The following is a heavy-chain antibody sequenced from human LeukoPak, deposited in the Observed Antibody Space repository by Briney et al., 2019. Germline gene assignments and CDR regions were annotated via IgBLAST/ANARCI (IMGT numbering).Heavy chain of an antibody. CDR2: IYYSGST. Sequence: PSETLSLTCTVSGGSISSYYWSWIRQPPGRGLEWIGYIYYSGSTNYNPSLKSRVTISVDTSKNQFSLKLSSVTAADTAVYYCAIAVADYFDYWGQGTLVTVSS. CDR1: GGSISSYY. D-gene: IGHD6-19*01. V-gene: IGHV4-59*08. J-gene: IGHJ4*02. CDR3: AIAVADYFDY.